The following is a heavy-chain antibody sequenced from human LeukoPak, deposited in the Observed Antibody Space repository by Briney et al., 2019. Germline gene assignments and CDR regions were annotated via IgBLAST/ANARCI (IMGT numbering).Heavy chain of an antibody. CDR2: IGPTGSDR. D-gene: IGHD3-22*01. V-gene: IGHV3-21*06. J-gene: IGHJ4*02. CDR3: AKGDSSGWYFDY. Sequence: PGGSLRLSCTASGLTFSTSGFNWVRQAPGKGLEWVASIGPTGSDRYHADSIKGQFTISRDNANNFLYLQMNSLRAEDTAVYYCAKGDSSGWYFDYWGQGTLVTVSS. CDR1: GLTFSTSG.